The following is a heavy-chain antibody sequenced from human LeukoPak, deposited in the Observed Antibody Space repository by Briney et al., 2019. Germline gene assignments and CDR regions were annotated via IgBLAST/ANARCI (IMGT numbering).Heavy chain of an antibody. V-gene: IGHV3-48*01. D-gene: IGHD5-12*01. J-gene: IGHJ4*02. CDR3: ARDFQRYSGYSHFDS. CDR2: ISGSCSTK. CDR1: GFTISSCQ. Sequence: GGSLTLSCTVSGFTISSCQMNWVRKAPGKGLEWVSYISGSCSTKYYADPVKGRLTISRDNSKNTLYLQMNSLRAEDTAVYYCARDFQRYSGYSHFDSWGQGTLVTVSS.